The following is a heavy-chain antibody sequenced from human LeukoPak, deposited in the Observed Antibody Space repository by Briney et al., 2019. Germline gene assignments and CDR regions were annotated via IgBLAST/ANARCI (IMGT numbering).Heavy chain of an antibody. Sequence: PGGSLRLSCAASAVTVSNNYLSWVRQAPGKGLEWDSVIYSGGSTYYADSVKGGFTISRDNSKNTLYLQMNSLRVEDTAIYYCARDPGGGPTHGVWGQGTLVTVSS. J-gene: IGHJ4*02. CDR3: ARDPGGGPTHGV. CDR1: AVTVSNNY. V-gene: IGHV3-66*01. CDR2: IYSGGST. D-gene: IGHD1-26*01.